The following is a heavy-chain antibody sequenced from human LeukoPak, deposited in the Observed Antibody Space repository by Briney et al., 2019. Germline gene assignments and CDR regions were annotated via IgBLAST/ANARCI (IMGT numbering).Heavy chain of an antibody. V-gene: IGHV3-20*04. Sequence: GGSLRLSCAASGFTFDDYGMSWVRQAPGKGLEWVSGINWNGGSTGYTDSVKGRFTISRDNAKNSLYLQMNSPRAEDTAVYYCAKDEYVDIVATAPGYYMDVWGKGTTVTISS. D-gene: IGHD5-12*01. CDR2: INWNGGST. CDR3: AKDEYVDIVATAPGYYMDV. CDR1: GFTFDDYG. J-gene: IGHJ6*03.